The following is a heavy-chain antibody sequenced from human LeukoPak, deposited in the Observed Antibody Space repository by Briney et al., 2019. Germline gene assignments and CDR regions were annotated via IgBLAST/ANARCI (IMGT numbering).Heavy chain of an antibody. D-gene: IGHD6-19*01. CDR2: ISSSGSTI. V-gene: IGHV3-11*04. J-gene: IGHJ4*02. Sequence: GGSLRLSCAASGLTFSDYYMSWLRQAPGKGLEWVSYISSSGSTIYYADSVKGRFTISRDNAKNSLYLQMNSLRAEDTAVYYCAKPGGAYSSGWYPLDYWGQGTLVTVSS. CDR3: AKPGGAYSSGWYPLDY. CDR1: GLTFSDYY.